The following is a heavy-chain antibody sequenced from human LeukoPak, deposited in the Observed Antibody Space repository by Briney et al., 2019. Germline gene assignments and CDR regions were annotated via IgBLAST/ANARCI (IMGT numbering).Heavy chain of an antibody. CDR1: GFTFSSYA. CDR2: TSGIVGST. J-gene: IGHJ4*02. D-gene: IGHD6-19*01. V-gene: IGHV3-23*01. CDR3: AKAVAGTRDY. Sequence: PGGSLRLSCAASGFTFSSYAMSWVRQAPGEGRGWVSATSGIVGSTYYADSVKCRFTISRDNSKNTLYLQMSSLRAEDTAVYYCAKAVAGTRDYWGQGTLVTVSS.